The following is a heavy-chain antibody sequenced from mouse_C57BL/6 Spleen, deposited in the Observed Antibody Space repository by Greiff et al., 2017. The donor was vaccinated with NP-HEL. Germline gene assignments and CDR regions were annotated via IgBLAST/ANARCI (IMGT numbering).Heavy chain of an antibody. CDR2: ISYDGSN. V-gene: IGHV3-6*01. Sequence: EVQLVESGPGLVKPSQSLSLTCSVTGYSITSGYYWNWIRQFPGNKLEWMGYISYDGSNNYNPSLKNRISITRDTSKNQFFLKLNSVTTEDTATYYCARSFDVWGTGTTVTVSS. CDR1: GYSITSGYY. J-gene: IGHJ1*03. CDR3: ARSFDV.